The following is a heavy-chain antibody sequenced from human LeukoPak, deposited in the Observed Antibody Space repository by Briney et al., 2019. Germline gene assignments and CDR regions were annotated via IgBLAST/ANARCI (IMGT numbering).Heavy chain of an antibody. Sequence: GGSLRLSCAASGFTFSSYGMHWVRQAPGKGLEWVAFIRYDGSNKYYADSVKGRFTISRGNSKNTLYLQMNSLRAEDTAVYYCAKDARYCSGGSCYPNAFDIWGQGTMVTVSS. D-gene: IGHD2-15*01. V-gene: IGHV3-30*02. CDR1: GFTFSSYG. CDR2: IRYDGSNK. CDR3: AKDARYCSGGSCYPNAFDI. J-gene: IGHJ3*02.